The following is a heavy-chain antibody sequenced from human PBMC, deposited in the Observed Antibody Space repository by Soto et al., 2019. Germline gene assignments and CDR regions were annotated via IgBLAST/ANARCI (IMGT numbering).Heavy chain of an antibody. CDR1: GFPFSSYW. V-gene: IGHV3-7*01. D-gene: IGHD6-13*01. CDR3: ARDPGSSSWYSDWFDP. J-gene: IGHJ5*02. Sequence: EVQLVESGGGLVQPGGSLRLSCAASGFPFSSYWMSWVRQAPGKGLAWVANIKQDGSEKYYVDSVKGRFTISRDNAKNSLYLQMNSLRAEDTAVYYGARDPGSSSWYSDWFDPWGQGTLVTVSS. CDR2: IKQDGSEK.